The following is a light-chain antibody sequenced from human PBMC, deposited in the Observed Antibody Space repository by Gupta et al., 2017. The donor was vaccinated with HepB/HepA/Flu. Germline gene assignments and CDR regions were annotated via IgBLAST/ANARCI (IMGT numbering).Light chain of an antibody. J-gene: IGLJ2*01. CDR3: SSYTSSSTVV. CDR2: EVS. V-gene: IGLV2-18*02. CDR1: SSDVGSYNR. Sequence: QSALTQPPSVSGSPGQSATISCTGTSSDVGSYNRVSWYQQPPGTAPKLMIYEVSNRPSGVPDRFSGSKSGNMASLTISGLQAEDEADYYGSSYTSSSTVVFGGGTKLTVL.